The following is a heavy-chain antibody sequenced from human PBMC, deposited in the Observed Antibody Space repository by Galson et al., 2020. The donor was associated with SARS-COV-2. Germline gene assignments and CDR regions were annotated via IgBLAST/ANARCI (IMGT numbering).Heavy chain of an antibody. CDR2: INESGNT. Sequence: ETLSLTCAVYGGSFTTYYWAWIRQPPGKGLEWIGEINESGNTRYTASLKSRVTISVDTSKNQFSLKVKSVTAADTAVYYCARRFGYSNGWGSYYSGMDVWGQGTTVIVSS. J-gene: IGHJ6*02. CDR3: ARRFGYSNGWGSYYSGMDV. D-gene: IGHD6-19*01. CDR1: GGSFTTYY. V-gene: IGHV4-34*01.